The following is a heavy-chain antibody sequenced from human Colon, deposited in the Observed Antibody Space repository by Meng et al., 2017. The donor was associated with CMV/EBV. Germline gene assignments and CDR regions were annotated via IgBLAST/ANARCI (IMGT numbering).Heavy chain of an antibody. CDR1: GFPIRSYG. V-gene: IGHV3-30*02. Sequence: ASGFPIRSYGMDWVRQAPGRGLEWMAYIRHDGNTQHYADSLKGRFTVSRDNSKNTVYLQMDSLRVDDTAVYYCAKEGVEIEPFFDYWGQGTLVTVSS. CDR2: IRHDGNTQ. J-gene: IGHJ4*02. D-gene: IGHD1-1*01. CDR3: AKEGVEIEPFFDY.